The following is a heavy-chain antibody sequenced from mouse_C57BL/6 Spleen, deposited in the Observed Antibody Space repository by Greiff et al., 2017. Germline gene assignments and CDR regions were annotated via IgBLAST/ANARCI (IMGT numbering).Heavy chain of an antibody. CDR2: IDPEDGDT. J-gene: IGHJ2*01. D-gene: IGHD1-1*01. Sequence: VQLQQSGAELVRPGASVKLSCTASGFNIKDYYMHWVKQRPEQGLAWIGRIDPEDGDTEYAPNFQGKATMTADTSSNTAYLQLSSLTSEDTAVYYCTTPYYYGSSYVPDYWGQGTTLTVSS. CDR3: TTPYYYGSSYVPDY. CDR1: GFNIKDYY. V-gene: IGHV14-1*01.